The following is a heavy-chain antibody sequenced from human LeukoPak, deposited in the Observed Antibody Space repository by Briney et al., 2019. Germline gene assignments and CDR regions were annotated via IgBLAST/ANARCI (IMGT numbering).Heavy chain of an antibody. CDR3: AKDRWFGELSDYHYGMDV. Sequence: GGSLRLSCAASKFTFSSYGMHWVRQAPGKGLEWVAVISYGGNDKYYADSVKGRFTISRDNSKNTLYLQMNSLRAEDTAVYYCAKDRWFGELSDYHYGMDVWGQGTTVTVSS. CDR2: ISYGGNDK. D-gene: IGHD3-10*01. J-gene: IGHJ6*02. V-gene: IGHV3-30*18. CDR1: KFTFSSYG.